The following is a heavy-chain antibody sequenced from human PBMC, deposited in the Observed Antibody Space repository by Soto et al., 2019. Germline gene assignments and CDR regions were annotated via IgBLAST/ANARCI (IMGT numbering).Heavy chain of an antibody. V-gene: IGHV4-59*01. Sequence: PSLTCTVSGGSISSYYLTWIRQPPGKGLEWIGFIHYSGSTNYNPSLKGRVTMSVDTSKNQFSLKLTSVNTADTAIYYCTRGGDPYKTGHWGQGTLVTVSS. CDR3: TRGGDPYKTGH. J-gene: IGHJ4*02. CDR1: GGSISSYY. CDR2: IHYSGST. D-gene: IGHD2-21*01.